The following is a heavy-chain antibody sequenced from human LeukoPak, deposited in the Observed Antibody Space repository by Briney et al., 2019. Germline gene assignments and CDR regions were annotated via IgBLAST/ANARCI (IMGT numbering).Heavy chain of an antibody. J-gene: IGHJ4*02. D-gene: IGHD6-13*01. V-gene: IGHV3-23*01. Sequence: GGSLRLSCAASGFTFSSYAMSWVRQAPGKGLEWVSAISGSGGSTYYADSVKGRFTISRDNSKNTLYLQMNSLRAEDTAVYYCARDRNKIAAAGPFDYWGQGTLVTVSS. CDR3: ARDRNKIAAAGPFDY. CDR1: GFTFSSYA. CDR2: ISGSGGST.